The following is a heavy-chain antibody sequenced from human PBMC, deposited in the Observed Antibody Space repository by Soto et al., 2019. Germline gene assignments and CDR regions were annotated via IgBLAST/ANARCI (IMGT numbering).Heavy chain of an antibody. V-gene: IGHV3-23*01. CDR3: ARLAAAGRWAFDY. CDR1: GFTFSSYA. Sequence: EVQLLESGGGLVQPGGSLRLSCAASGFTFSSYAMSWVRQAPGKGLEWVSAISGSGGSTYYADSVKGRFTISRDNSKNTLYLKMNGLRAEDTAVYYCARLAAAGRWAFDYWGQGTLVTVSS. D-gene: IGHD6-13*01. J-gene: IGHJ4*02. CDR2: ISGSGGST.